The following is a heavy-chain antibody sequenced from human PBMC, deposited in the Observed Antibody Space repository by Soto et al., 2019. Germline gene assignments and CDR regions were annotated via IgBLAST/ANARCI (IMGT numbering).Heavy chain of an antibody. D-gene: IGHD6-19*01. CDR2: ISGSGGST. CDR3: ARRSSGWYFDY. CDR1: GFTFSSYA. Sequence: EVQLLESGGGLVKPGGSLRLSCAASGFTFSSYAMSWVRQAPGKGLEWVSVISGSGGSTYYADSVKGRFTISRDNSKNTLYVQMNSLRAEDTAVYYCARRSSGWYFDYWGQGTLVTVSS. V-gene: IGHV3-23*01. J-gene: IGHJ4*02.